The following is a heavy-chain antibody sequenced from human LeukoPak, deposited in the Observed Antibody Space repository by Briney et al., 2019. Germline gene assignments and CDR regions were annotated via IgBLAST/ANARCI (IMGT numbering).Heavy chain of an antibody. CDR3: ARMNYYDFWSGYYKGSYYYYGMDV. J-gene: IGHJ6*02. V-gene: IGHV4-59*01. CDR1: GGSISSYY. Sequence: SETLSLTCTVSGGSISSYYWSWIRQPPGKGLEWIGYIYHSGSTNYNPSLKSRVTISVDTSKNQFSLKLSSVTAADTAVYYCARMNYYDFWSGYYKGSYYYYGMDVWGQGTTVTVSS. CDR2: IYHSGST. D-gene: IGHD3-3*01.